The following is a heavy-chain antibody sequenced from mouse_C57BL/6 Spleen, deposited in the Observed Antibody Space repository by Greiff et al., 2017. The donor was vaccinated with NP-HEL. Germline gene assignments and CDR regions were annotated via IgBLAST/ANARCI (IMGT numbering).Heavy chain of an antibody. CDR3: ARSPYYGSSYIAY. V-gene: IGHV1-26*01. Sequence: VQLQQSGPELVKPGASVKISCKASGYTFTDYYMNWVKQSHGKSLEWIGDINPNNGGTSYNQKFKGKATLTVDKSSSTAYMELRSLTSEDSAVYYCARSPYYGSSYIAYWGQGTLVTVSA. J-gene: IGHJ3*01. CDR2: INPNNGGT. CDR1: GYTFTDYY. D-gene: IGHD1-1*01.